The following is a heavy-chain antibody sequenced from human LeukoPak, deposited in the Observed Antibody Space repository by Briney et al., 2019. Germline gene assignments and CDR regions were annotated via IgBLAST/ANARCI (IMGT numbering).Heavy chain of an antibody. CDR3: ARDCSSTSCYNRYLYYGMDV. J-gene: IGHJ6*02. V-gene: IGHV3-11*04. D-gene: IGHD2-2*02. CDR1: GFTFSDYY. Sequence: GGSLRLSCAASGFTFSDYYMSWIRQAPGKGLEWVSYISSSGSTIYYADSVKGRFTISRDNAKNSLYLQMNSLRAEDTAVYYCARDCSSTSCYNRYLYYGMDVWGQGTTVTVSS. CDR2: ISSSGSTI.